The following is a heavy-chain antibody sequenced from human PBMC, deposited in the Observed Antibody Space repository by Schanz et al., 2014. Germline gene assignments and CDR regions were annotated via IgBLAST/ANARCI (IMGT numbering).Heavy chain of an antibody. CDR3: VRERTNYGGNSYFFDH. J-gene: IGHJ4*02. V-gene: IGHV3-21*01. CDR1: GFTFSSYG. Sequence: VQLVESGGGVVQPGRSLRLSCAASGFTFSSYGMHWVRQPPGRGLEWVSSISSRSSHIYYADSVKGRFTVSRDNAKNSVYLQMNGLRVEDTAVYYCVRERTNYGGNSYFFDHWGQGTLVTVSS. D-gene: IGHD2-21*02. CDR2: ISSRSSHI.